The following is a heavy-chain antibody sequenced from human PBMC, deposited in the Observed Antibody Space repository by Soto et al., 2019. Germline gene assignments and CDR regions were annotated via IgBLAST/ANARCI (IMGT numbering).Heavy chain of an antibody. Sequence: QVHLQQWGAGLLKPSETLSLTCAVDGGSFTGYYWSWVRQPPGKGLEWIGEIKDGGSTNYSPSLRSRVTISADTSKKQFSLKVTSVTAADTAVYYCARGQEGVVATHWDQGTLVTVSS. D-gene: IGHD2-15*01. CDR1: GGSFTGYY. CDR3: ARGQEGVVATH. J-gene: IGHJ4*02. CDR2: IKDGGST. V-gene: IGHV4-34*01.